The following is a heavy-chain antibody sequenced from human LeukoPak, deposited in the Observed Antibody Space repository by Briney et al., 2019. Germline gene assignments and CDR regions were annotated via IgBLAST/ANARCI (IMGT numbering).Heavy chain of an antibody. CDR1: GFTFSSYA. D-gene: IGHD6-13*01. J-gene: IGHJ5*02. CDR3: AKTLMGSWLYNWFDP. CDR2: ISGSGGST. Sequence: PGGSLRLSCAASGFTFSSYAMSWVRQAPGKGLEWVSAISGSGGSTYYADSVKGRFTISRDNSKNTLYLQMNSLRAEDTAVYYCAKTLMGSWLYNWFDPWGQGTLVTVSS. V-gene: IGHV3-23*01.